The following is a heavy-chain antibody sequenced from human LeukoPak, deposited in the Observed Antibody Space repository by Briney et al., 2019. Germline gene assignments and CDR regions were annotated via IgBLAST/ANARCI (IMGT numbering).Heavy chain of an antibody. D-gene: IGHD6-19*01. CDR2: INHSGST. CDR1: GGSLSADY. Sequence: PSETLSLTCAVYGGSLSADYWSWIRQPPGKGLEWIGEINHSGSTNYNPSLKSRVTISVDTSKNQFSLKLSSVTAADTAVYYCARPYSSGWYYFDYWGQGTLVTVSS. J-gene: IGHJ4*02. V-gene: IGHV4-34*01. CDR3: ARPYSSGWYYFDY.